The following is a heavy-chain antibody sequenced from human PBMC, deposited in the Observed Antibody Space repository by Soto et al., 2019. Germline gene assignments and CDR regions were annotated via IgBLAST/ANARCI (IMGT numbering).Heavy chain of an antibody. CDR2: ISYDGRNK. CDR3: GSSDSQGAIDY. V-gene: IGHV3-30*04. J-gene: IGHJ4*02. D-gene: IGHD5-18*01. Sequence: VQLVECGGGVVQPGRSLRLSCAASGFTLSDYTIHWVRQAPGKGLEWVAVISYDGRNKYYADSVKGRFTISRDNSKNTLYLQMNGLRVEDTAVYYCGSSDSQGAIDYWGQGTLVTVSS. CDR1: GFTLSDYT.